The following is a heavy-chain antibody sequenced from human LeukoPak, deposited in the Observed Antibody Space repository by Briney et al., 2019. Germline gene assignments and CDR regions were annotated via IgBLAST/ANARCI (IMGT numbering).Heavy chain of an antibody. D-gene: IGHD6-6*01. V-gene: IGHV4-34*01. CDR2: INHSGST. J-gene: IGHJ4*02. Sequence: SETLSLTCAVYGGSFSGYYWGWIRQPPGKGLEWIGEINHSGSTNYNPSLKSRVTISVDTSKNQFSLKLSSVTAADTAVYYCARGWRSSSFFDYWGQGTLVTVSS. CDR1: GGSFSGYY. CDR3: ARGWRSSSFFDY.